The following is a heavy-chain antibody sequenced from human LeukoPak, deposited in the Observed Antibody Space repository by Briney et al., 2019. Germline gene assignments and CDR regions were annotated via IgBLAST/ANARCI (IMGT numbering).Heavy chain of an antibody. D-gene: IGHD1-26*01. CDR3: AKRPPRTSYSGSYYFDY. V-gene: IGHV3-23*01. Sequence: GGSLRLSCAASGFTFSSYAMSWVRQAPGKGLEWVSAISGSGGSTYYADSVKGRFTISRDDSKNTLYLQMNSLRAEDTAVYYCAKRPPRTSYSGSYYFDYWGQGTLVTVSS. CDR1: GFTFSSYA. J-gene: IGHJ4*02. CDR2: ISGSGGST.